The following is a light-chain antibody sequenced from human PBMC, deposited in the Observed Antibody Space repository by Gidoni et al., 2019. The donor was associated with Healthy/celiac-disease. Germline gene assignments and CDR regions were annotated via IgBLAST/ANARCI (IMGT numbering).Light chain of an antibody. CDR1: QSVSGY. V-gene: IGKV3-11*01. CDR2: DAS. CDR3: QQRSNWPPGGF. J-gene: IGKJ5*01. Sequence: EIVLTQSPATLSLSPGERATLSCRASQSVSGYLAWYQQKPGQAPRLLIYDASNRATGIPARFTISSLEPEDFAVYYCQQRSNWPPGGFFGQGTRLEIK.